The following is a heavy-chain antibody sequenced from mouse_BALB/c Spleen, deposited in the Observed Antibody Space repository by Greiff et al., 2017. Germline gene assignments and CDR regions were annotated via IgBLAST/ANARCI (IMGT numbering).Heavy chain of an antibody. Sequence: VKLVESGPGLVAPSQSLSITCTVSGFSLTGYGVNWVRQPPGKGLEWLGMIWGDGSTDYNSALKSRLSISKDNSKSQVFLKLNSLQTDDTATYYCAKHGNFPWFAYWGQGTLVTVSA. CDR2: IWGDGST. D-gene: IGHD2-1*01. CDR3: AKHGNFPWFAY. V-gene: IGHV2-6-7*01. J-gene: IGHJ3*01. CDR1: GFSLTGYG.